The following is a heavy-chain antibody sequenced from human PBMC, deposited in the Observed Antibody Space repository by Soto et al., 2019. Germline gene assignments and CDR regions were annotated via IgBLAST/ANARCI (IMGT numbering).Heavy chain of an antibody. J-gene: IGHJ4*02. V-gene: IGHV4-31*11. CDR2: IYFDGTT. Sequence: QVQLQESGPGLVKPSQTLSLTCDVSGASVTRAGSYSGWIRQRPGQGLEWIGYIYFDGTTYYNPSLKSRVIISADTSRNQFSLSLSFLTAADTAVYYCATRTTVTTFDYWGQGTLVTVSS. CDR3: ATRTTVTTFDY. D-gene: IGHD4-17*01. CDR1: GASVTRAGSY.